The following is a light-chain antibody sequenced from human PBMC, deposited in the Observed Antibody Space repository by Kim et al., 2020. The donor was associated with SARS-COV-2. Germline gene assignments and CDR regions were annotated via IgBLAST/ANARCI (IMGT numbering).Light chain of an antibody. V-gene: IGKV3-15*01. Sequence: EMVMTQSPATLYVSPGERATLSCRASQSVGSDLAWYQQKPGQAPRLLIYDSSTRATGITARFSGSGSGTEFTLTISSLQSEDFAVYYCQHYNNWPPRTFGGGTKVDIK. CDR2: DSS. J-gene: IGKJ4*01. CDR1: QSVGSD. CDR3: QHYNNWPPRT.